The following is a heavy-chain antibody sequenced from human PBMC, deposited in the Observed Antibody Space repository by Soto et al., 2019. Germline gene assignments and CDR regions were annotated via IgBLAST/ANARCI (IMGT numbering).Heavy chain of an antibody. J-gene: IGHJ4*02. CDR1: GGTFSSYA. CDR3: DRDVRRGVSSDKAKGSWSYGY. V-gene: IGHV1-69*01. Sequence: QVQLVQSGAEVKKPGSSVKVSCKASGGTFSSYAISWVRQAPGQGLEWMGGIIPTFGTATYAQKFQGRVTITADDSRSTEYIELSSLRSEETAVYDCDRDVRRGVSSDKAKGSWSYGYWGQLTLVTVSS. CDR2: IIPTFGTA. D-gene: IGHD3-10*01.